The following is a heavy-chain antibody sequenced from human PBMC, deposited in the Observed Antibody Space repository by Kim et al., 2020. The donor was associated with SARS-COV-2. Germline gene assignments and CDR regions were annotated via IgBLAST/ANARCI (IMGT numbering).Heavy chain of an antibody. CDR3: AKDIGVVVPAAMWYYYYGMDV. J-gene: IGHJ6*02. D-gene: IGHD2-2*01. V-gene: IGHV3-9*01. CDR2: ISWNSGSI. CDR1: GFTFGDYA. Sequence: GGSLRLSCAASGFTFGDYAMHWVRQAPGKGLEWVSGISWNSGSIGYADSVKGRFAISRDNAKNSLYLQMNSLRAEDTALYYCAKDIGVVVPAAMWYYYYGMDVWGQGTTVTVSS.